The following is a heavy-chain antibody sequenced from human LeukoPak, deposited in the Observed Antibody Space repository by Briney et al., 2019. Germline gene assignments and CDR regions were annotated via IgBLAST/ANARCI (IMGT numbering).Heavy chain of an antibody. CDR1: GYTFTSYA. Sequence: ASVKVSCKASGYTFTSYAMHWVRQAPGQRLEWMGWINGCNGNTKYSQKFQGRVTITRDTSASTAYMELSSLRSEDTAVYYCARSGGDYWGQGTLVTVSS. V-gene: IGHV1-3*01. J-gene: IGHJ4*02. CDR2: INGCNGNT. D-gene: IGHD1-26*01. CDR3: ARSGGDY.